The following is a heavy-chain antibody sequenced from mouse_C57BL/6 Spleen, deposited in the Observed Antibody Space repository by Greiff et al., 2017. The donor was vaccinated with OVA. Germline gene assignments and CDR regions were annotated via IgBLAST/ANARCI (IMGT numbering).Heavy chain of an antibody. CDR2: ISDGGSYT. CDR3: ARRTTVVGGYYAMDY. Sequence: EVKVEESGGGLVKPGGSLKLSCAASGFTFSSYAMSWVRQTPEKRLEWVATISDGGSYTYYPDNVKGRFTISRDNAKNNLYLQMSHLKSEDTAMYYCARRTTVVGGYYAMDYWGQGTSVTVSS. CDR1: GFTFSSYA. J-gene: IGHJ4*01. V-gene: IGHV5-4*03. D-gene: IGHD1-1*01.